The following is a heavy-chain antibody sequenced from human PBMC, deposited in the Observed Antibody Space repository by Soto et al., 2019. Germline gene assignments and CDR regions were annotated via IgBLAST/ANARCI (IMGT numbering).Heavy chain of an antibody. CDR2: ISGVDNST. CDR3: APMGV. Sequence: GGSLRLSCAASGFTFSSYAMSWVRQAPGKGLEWVSAISGVDNSTYYADSVKGRFTISRDNSKNALYLQMSSLRADDTAVYYCAPMGVWGQGTTVTVSS. J-gene: IGHJ6*02. CDR1: GFTFSSYA. V-gene: IGHV3-23*01.